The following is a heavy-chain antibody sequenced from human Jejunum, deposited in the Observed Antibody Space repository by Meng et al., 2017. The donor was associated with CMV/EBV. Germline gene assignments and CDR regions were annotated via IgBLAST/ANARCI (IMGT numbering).Heavy chain of an antibody. CDR3: ARDMTSTWYGGSDL. J-gene: IGHJ5*02. CDR1: ASPFSGHY. V-gene: IGHV1-2*02. Sequence: ASASPFSGHYMHWVRQAPGQGLDWMGWIHATTGDTNYAQKFQGRVTMTRDTSTTTAYMDLSSLTSDDAAVYYCARDMTSTWYGGSDLWGQGTLVTVSS. CDR2: IHATTGDT. D-gene: IGHD6-13*01.